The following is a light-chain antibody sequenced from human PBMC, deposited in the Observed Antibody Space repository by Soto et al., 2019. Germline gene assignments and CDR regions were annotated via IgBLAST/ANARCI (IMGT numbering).Light chain of an antibody. Sequence: QSVLTQPASLSGSPGQSITISCTGTSSDVGGYNYVSWYQQHPGKAPKLMIYEVNNRPSEVSNRFSGSKSGNTASLTISGLQPEDEADYYCNSYTSRYTFVLGTGTKVTVL. V-gene: IGLV2-14*01. J-gene: IGLJ1*01. CDR2: EVN. CDR1: SSDVGGYNY. CDR3: NSYTSRYTFV.